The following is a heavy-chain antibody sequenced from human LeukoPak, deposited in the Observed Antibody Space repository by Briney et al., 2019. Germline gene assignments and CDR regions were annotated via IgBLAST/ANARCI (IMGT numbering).Heavy chain of an antibody. CDR2: ISEGGST. CDR1: GFTVSSTA. D-gene: IGHD2-15*01. J-gene: IGHJ4*02. V-gene: IGHV3-23*01. Sequence: GGSLRLSCAASGFTVSSTAMSRVRRAPNKGLEWVSSISEGGSTYYSDSVKGRFTISRDRSRNTLYLQMSSLRAEDTAVYYCAKRPHYIVATQWGQGTLVSVS. CDR3: AKRPHYIVATQ.